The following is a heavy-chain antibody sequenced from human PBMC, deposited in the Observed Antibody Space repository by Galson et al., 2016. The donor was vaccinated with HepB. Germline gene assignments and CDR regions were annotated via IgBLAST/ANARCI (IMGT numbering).Heavy chain of an antibody. CDR2: IYTSGST. CDR3: ARDLYSYGYRNYFDY. D-gene: IGHD5-18*01. J-gene: IGHJ4*02. CDR1: GGSISNYY. V-gene: IGHV4-4*07. Sequence: SETLSLTCTVSGGSISNYYWSWIRQPAGKGQEWIGHIYTSGSTNYNPSLKSRVTMSVDTSKNQFSLKLSSVTAADTAVYYCARDLYSYGYRNYFDYWGQGTLVTVSS.